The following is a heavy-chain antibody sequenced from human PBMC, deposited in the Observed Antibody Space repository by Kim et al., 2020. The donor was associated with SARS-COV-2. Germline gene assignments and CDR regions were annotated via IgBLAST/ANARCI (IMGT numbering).Heavy chain of an antibody. CDR1: GLTFSNYN. CDR3: ARGGGSGSFNPYSYYGMDV. CDR2: ISSSSGYI. J-gene: IGHJ6*02. V-gene: IGHV3-21*01. Sequence: GGSLRLSCVASGLTFSNYNMNWVRQAPGKGLEWVSSISSSSGYIYYADSVKGRFTISRDNAKNSLFLQMNSLRAEDTAVYYCARGGGSGSFNPYSYYGMDVWGQGSTVTVSS. D-gene: IGHD3-10*01.